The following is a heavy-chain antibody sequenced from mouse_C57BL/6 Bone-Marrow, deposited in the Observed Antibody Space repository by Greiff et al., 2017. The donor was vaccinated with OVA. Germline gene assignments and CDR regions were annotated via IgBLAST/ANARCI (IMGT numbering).Heavy chain of an antibody. CDR1: GYTFTDYN. D-gene: IGHD1-1*01. V-gene: IGHV1-18*01. CDR2: INPNNGGT. J-gene: IGHJ1*03. CDR3: ARWGFAYYDSSTHWCFDV. Sequence: VQLQQSGPELVKPGASVKIPCKASGYTFTDYNLDWVKQSHGKSLEWIGDINPNNGGTIYNQTFKGTATLTVDKSSSTAYMELRSMTSEDTAVYYCARWGFAYYDSSTHWCFDVWGTGTPVTVSS.